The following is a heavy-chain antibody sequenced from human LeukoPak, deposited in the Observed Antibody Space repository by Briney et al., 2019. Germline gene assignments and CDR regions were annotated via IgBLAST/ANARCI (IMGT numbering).Heavy chain of an antibody. CDR3: ARWGRPNFDY. CDR2: ISDSGST. Sequence: SETLSLTCTVSGGSISTSYWSWIRQPPGKGLEWIGYISDSGSTYYNPSLKTRITISLDTSKNQFSLKLSSATAADTAVYYCARWGRPNFDYWGQGTLVTVSS. V-gene: IGHV4-59*01. J-gene: IGHJ4*02. D-gene: IGHD7-27*01. CDR1: GGSISTSY.